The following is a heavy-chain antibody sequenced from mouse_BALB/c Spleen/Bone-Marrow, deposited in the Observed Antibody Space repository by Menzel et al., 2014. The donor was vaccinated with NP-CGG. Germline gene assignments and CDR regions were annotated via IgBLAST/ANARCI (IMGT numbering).Heavy chain of an antibody. Sequence: QVQLQQSGAELMKPGASVKISCEATGYTFSSYWIEWVKQRPGHGLEWIGEILPGSGSTNYNEKFKGKATFTADTSSNTAYMQLSSLTSEDSAVYYCVRSTGTWDYWGQGTTLTVSS. CDR2: ILPGSGST. D-gene: IGHD4-1*02. CDR3: VRSTGTWDY. J-gene: IGHJ2*01. CDR1: GYTFSSYW. V-gene: IGHV1-9*01.